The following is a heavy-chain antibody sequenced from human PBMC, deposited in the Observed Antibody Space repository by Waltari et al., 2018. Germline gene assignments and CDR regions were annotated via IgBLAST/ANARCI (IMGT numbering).Heavy chain of an antibody. CDR1: GFIFSSYG. CDR2: IRYDGTNK. CDR3: ARQDWVDP. V-gene: IGHV3-30*02. Sequence: QVQLLESGGGVVQPGGSLSLSCAASGFIFSSYGMHWVRQAPGKGPEWVAYIRYDGTNKYYADTVKGRFTISRDNSKNTLYLQMNSLRPDDSAVYFCARQDWVDPWGQGTLVTVSS. J-gene: IGHJ5*02.